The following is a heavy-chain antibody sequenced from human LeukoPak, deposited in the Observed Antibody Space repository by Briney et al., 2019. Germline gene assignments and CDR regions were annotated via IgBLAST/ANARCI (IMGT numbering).Heavy chain of an antibody. CDR3: ARHVRFEGVDY. Sequence: GGSLRLSCAASGFIFTGYWMSWVRQAPGKGLEWVANIKQDGSEKYYVDSVKGRFTISRDNAENSLFLQMSSLRAEDTAVYYCARHVRFEGVDYWGQGTLVTVSS. J-gene: IGHJ4*02. D-gene: IGHD3-3*01. V-gene: IGHV3-7*01. CDR2: IKQDGSEK. CDR1: GFIFTGYW.